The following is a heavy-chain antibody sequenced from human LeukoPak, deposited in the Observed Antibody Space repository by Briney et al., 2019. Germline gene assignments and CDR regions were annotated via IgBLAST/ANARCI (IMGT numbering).Heavy chain of an antibody. CDR1: GGSFSGYY. CDR3: AAHALDAGDYHFDY. J-gene: IGHJ4*02. V-gene: IGHV4-34*01. CDR2: INHSGST. D-gene: IGHD4-17*01. Sequence: RPSETLSLTCAVYGGSFSGYYWSWIRQPPGKGLEWIGEINHSGSTNYNPSLKSRVTISVDTSKNQFSLKLISVTAADTAVYYCAAHALDAGDYHFDYWGQGTLVTVSS.